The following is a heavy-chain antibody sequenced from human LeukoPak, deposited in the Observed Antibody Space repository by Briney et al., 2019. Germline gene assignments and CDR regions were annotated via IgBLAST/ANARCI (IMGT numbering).Heavy chain of an antibody. J-gene: IGHJ4*02. CDR1: GYSISSGYY. V-gene: IGHV4-38-2*02. Sequence: PSETLSLTCTVSGYSISSGYYWGWIRQPPGKGLEWIGSIYYSGSTYYNPSLKSRVTISVDTSKNQFSLKLSSVTAADTAVYYCARDQEKDYYDSSGYYDYWGQGTLVTVSS. D-gene: IGHD3-22*01. CDR2: IYYSGST. CDR3: ARDQEKDYYDSSGYYDY.